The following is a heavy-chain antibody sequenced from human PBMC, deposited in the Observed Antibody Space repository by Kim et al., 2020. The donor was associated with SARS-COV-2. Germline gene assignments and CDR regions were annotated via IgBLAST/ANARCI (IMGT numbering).Heavy chain of an antibody. CDR3: TTGVPAAIYYYYGMDV. Sequence: GGSLRLSCAASGFTFSNAWMSWVRQAPGKGLEWVGRIKSKTDGGTTDYAAPVKGRFTISRDDSKNTLYLQMNSLKTEDTAVYYCTTGVPAAIYYYYGMDVWGQGTTVTVSS. J-gene: IGHJ6*02. V-gene: IGHV3-15*01. CDR2: IKSKTDGGTT. D-gene: IGHD2-2*01. CDR1: GFTFSNAW.